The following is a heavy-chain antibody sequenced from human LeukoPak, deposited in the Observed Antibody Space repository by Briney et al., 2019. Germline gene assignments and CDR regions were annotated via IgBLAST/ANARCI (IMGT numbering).Heavy chain of an antibody. V-gene: IGHV4-59*01. J-gene: IGHJ4*02. CDR1: GGSISSYY. CDR3: ARAYDSSGYSAYYFDY. CDR2: IYYSGST. D-gene: IGHD3-22*01. Sequence: SETLSLTCTVSGGSISSYYWSWIRQPPGKGLEWIGYIYYSGSTNYNPSLKSRVTISVDTSKNQFSLKLSSVTAADTAVYYCARAYDSSGYSAYYFDYWGQGTLVTVSS.